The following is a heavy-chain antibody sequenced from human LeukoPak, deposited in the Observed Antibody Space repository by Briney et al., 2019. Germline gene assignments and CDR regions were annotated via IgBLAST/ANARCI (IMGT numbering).Heavy chain of an antibody. CDR2: FDPEDGET. V-gene: IGHV1-24*01. CDR3: ATGKGYYGSGSNWFDP. Sequence: ASVKVSCKVSGYTLTELSMHWVRQAPGKGREGMGGFDPEDGETIYAQKFQGRVTMTEDTSTDTAYMELSSLRSEDTAVYYCATGKGYYGSGSNWFDPWGQGTLVTVSS. J-gene: IGHJ5*02. CDR1: GYTLTELS. D-gene: IGHD3-10*01.